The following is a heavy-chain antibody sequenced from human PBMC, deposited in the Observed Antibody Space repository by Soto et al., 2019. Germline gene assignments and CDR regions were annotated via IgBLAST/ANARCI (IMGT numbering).Heavy chain of an antibody. V-gene: IGHV3-66*01. CDR2: IYSGGTT. CDR3: CRNYYNDY. Sequence: EVQLVESGGDLVQPGGSLRLSCAASGFTVSSTYMTWVRQAPGKGLEWVSVIYSGGTTYYADSVKGRFTISKNNSKNTLYLQMNSLIAEDTAVYYCCRNYYNDYWGQGTLVTVSS. J-gene: IGHJ4*02. CDR1: GFTVSSTY.